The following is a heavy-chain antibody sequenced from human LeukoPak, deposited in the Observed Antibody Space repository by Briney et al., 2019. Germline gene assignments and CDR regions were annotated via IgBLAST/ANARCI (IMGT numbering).Heavy chain of an antibody. CDR3: AREDYYDSFDI. Sequence: GGSLRLTCAASGFTFSSHWMHWVRQAPGKGLMWVSRINSYGSTTSYADSVKGRFTISRDNAKNKLYLQMNSLRAEDTALYYCAREDYYDSFDIWGQGTMVTVSS. CDR1: GFTFSSHW. CDR2: INSYGSTT. V-gene: IGHV3-74*01. J-gene: IGHJ3*02. D-gene: IGHD3-22*01.